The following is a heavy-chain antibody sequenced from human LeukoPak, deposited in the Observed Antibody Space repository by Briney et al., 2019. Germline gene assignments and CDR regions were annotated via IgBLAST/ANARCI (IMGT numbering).Heavy chain of an antibody. D-gene: IGHD2-15*01. CDR3: ARVRDIVVVVAATEENWFDP. CDR2: INHSGST. CDR1: GGSFSGYY. Sequence: SENLSLNCAVYGGSFSGYYWSWIRQPPGKGLEWIGEINHSGSTNYNPSLKSRVTISVDTSKNQFSLKLSSVTAADTAVYYCARVRDIVVVVAATEENWFDPWGQGTLVTVSS. J-gene: IGHJ5*02. V-gene: IGHV4-34*01.